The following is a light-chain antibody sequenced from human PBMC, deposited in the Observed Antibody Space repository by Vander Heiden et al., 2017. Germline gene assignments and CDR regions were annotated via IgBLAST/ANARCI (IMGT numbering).Light chain of an antibody. CDR2: GAS. CDR1: QSVSSNY. Sequence: EIVLTQSPGTLSLSPGERAHLSCRASQSVSSNYLAWYQQKPGQAPRLLIYGASSRATGIPDRFSGSGSGTDFTLTISRLEPEDFAVYYCQQYGSSPKTFGQGTQVEIK. V-gene: IGKV3-20*01. CDR3: QQYGSSPKT. J-gene: IGKJ1*01.